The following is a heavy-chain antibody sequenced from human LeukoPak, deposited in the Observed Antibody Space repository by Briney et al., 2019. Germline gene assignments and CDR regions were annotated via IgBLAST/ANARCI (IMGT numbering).Heavy chain of an antibody. J-gene: IGHJ4*02. V-gene: IGHV3-48*03. Sequence: GGSLRLSCAASGFTFSSYEMNWVRQAPGKGLEWVSYINSGGSTLYYADSVTGRFTISRDNAKNSLYLQMNSLRAEDTAVYYCARIHNLGILAHFDYWGQGTLVTVSS. CDR2: INSGGSTL. D-gene: IGHD1-1*01. CDR1: GFTFSSYE. CDR3: ARIHNLGILAHFDY.